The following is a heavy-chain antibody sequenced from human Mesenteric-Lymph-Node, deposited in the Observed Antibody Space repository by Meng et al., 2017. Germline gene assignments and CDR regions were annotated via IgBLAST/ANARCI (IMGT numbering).Heavy chain of an antibody. CDR3: ARDLGGYCSGGSCFPIDY. V-gene: IGHV3-11*04. Sequence: GESLKISCAASGFTFSDYYMSWIRQAPGKGLEWASYISSSGSTIYYADSVKGRFTISRDNAKNSLYLQMNSLRAEDTAVYYCARDLGGYCSGGSCFPIDYWGQGTLVTVSS. J-gene: IGHJ4*02. D-gene: IGHD2-15*01. CDR1: GFTFSDYY. CDR2: ISSSGSTI.